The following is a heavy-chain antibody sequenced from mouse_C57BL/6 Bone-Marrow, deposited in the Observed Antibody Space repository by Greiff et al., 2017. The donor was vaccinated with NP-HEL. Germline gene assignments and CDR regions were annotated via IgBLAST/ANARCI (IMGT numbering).Heavy chain of an antibody. D-gene: IGHD2-3*01. CDR1: GYTFPRSW. CDR3: ARKYDGYTGDY. J-gene: IGHJ2*01. CDR2: IDPSASST. Sequence: QVQLQQPGAELVKPGSSVPLSCTASGYTFPRSWLHWVPQRPVPGLEWIVEIDPSASSTHYNQKFKGKATWTVDTSSRTAYMQLSSLTSEVSSVYYCARKYDGYTGDYWGQGTTLTVSS. V-gene: IGHV1-50*01.